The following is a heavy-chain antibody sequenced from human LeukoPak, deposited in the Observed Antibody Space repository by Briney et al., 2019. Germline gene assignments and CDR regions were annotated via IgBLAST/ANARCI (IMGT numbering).Heavy chain of an antibody. CDR2: ISYDGSNK. CDR1: GFTFSSYG. V-gene: IGHV3-30*18. CDR3: AKEGYYYDSSGYNYYYGMDV. Sequence: PGRSLRLSCAASGFTFSSYGMHWVRQAPGKGLEWVAVISYDGSNKYYADSVKGRFTISRDNSKNTLYLQMHSLRAEDTAVYYCAKEGYYYDSSGYNYYYGMDVWGQGTTVTVSS. D-gene: IGHD3-22*01. J-gene: IGHJ6*02.